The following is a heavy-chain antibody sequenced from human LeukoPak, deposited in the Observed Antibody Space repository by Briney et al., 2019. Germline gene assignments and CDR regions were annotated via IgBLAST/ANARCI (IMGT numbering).Heavy chain of an antibody. J-gene: IGHJ3*02. Sequence: PSETLSLTCTVSGGSISSSSASSYYWGWIRQPPRKGPEWVGGIYYSGSTYYNPSLESRVTISVDTSKNQFSLKLSSVTAADTAVYYCARDSTTGTSEAFDIWGQGTMATVSS. CDR3: ARDSTTGTSEAFDI. V-gene: IGHV4-39*07. CDR1: GGSISSSSASSYY. D-gene: IGHD1-1*01. CDR2: IYYSGST.